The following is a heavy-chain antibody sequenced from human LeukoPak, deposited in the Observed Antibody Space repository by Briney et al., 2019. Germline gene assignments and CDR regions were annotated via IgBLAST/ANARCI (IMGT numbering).Heavy chain of an antibody. CDR3: ARGQVATIRKAFDI. J-gene: IGHJ3*02. CDR2: IYYSGST. V-gene: IGHV4-39*07. Sequence: PSETLSLTCTVSGGSISSSNYYWGWIRQPPGKGLEWIGSIYYSGSTYYNPSLKSRVTISVDRSKNQFSLKLSSVTAADTAVYYCARGQVATIRKAFDIWGQGTMVTVSS. D-gene: IGHD5-12*01. CDR1: GGSISSSNYY.